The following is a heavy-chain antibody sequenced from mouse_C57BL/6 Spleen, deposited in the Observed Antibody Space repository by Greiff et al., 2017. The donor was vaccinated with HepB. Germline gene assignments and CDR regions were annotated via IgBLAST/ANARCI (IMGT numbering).Heavy chain of an antibody. CDR2: INPNNGGT. V-gene: IGHV1-26*01. J-gene: IGHJ2*01. D-gene: IGHD2-2*01. CDR3: ARGDGYDVTSYFDY. Sequence: EVQLQQSGPELVKPGASVKISCKASGYTFTDYYMNWVKQSHGKSLEWIGDINPNNGGTSYNQKFKGKATLTVDKSSSTAYMELRILTSEDSAVYYCARGDGYDVTSYFDYWGQGTTLTVSS. CDR1: GYTFTDYY.